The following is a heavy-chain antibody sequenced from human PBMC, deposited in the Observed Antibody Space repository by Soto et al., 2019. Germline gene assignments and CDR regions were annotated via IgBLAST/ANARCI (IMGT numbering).Heavy chain of an antibody. CDR1: GFNFSSSA. J-gene: IGHJ5*02. CDR3: ARDIVVVVAATQTS. Sequence: GVSLIISYAASGFNFSSSAMSWVRQAPGKGLEWVSAISGSGGSTYYADSVKGRFTISRDNSKNTLYLQMNSLRAEDTAVYYCARDIVVVVAATQTSWGQGTLVTVSS. CDR2: ISGSGGST. V-gene: IGHV3-23*01. D-gene: IGHD2-15*01.